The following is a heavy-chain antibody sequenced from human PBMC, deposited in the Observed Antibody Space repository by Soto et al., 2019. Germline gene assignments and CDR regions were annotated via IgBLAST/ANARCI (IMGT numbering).Heavy chain of an antibody. Sequence: QVQLVQSGSDVKKAGSSVKVSCKASGDTFNFYTINWVRQASGLGLEWMGRFNPILSMSNYAQKFEGRVTITADKSTNTAYMELSRLRVEDTAMYYCATSYGSGYRAFDFWGQGALVTVSS. CDR2: FNPILSMS. CDR1: GDTFNFYT. CDR3: ATSYGSGYRAFDF. D-gene: IGHD3-10*01. J-gene: IGHJ4*02. V-gene: IGHV1-69*02.